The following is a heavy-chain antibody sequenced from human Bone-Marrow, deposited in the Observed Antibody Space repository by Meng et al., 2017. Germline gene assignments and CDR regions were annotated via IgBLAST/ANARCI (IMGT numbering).Heavy chain of an antibody. V-gene: IGHV1-69*01. CDR3: ARDRYYYDSSGYRFDY. J-gene: IGHJ4*02. CDR1: GGTFSSYA. CDR2: IIPIFGTA. Sequence: GQLGRSGGEVKTPGSPVKVSCKASGGTFSSYAISWVRQAPGQGLEWMGGIIPIFGTANYAQKFQGRVTITADESTSTAYMELSSLRSEDTAVYYCARDRYYYDSSGYRFDYWGQGTLVTVSS. D-gene: IGHD3-22*01.